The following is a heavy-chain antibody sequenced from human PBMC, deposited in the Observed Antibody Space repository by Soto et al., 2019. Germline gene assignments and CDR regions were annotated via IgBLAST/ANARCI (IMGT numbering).Heavy chain of an antibody. V-gene: IGHV5-51*01. CDR1: GYSFSTYW. J-gene: IGHJ4*02. CDR2: IYPADSDT. CDR3: ARLPHFLWFGAYTSRPYYFTY. D-gene: IGHD3-10*01. Sequence: GESLKISCTGSGYSFSTYWIAWVRQMPGKGLEWMGIIYPADSDTRYSPSFQGQVTISADTSTKTAYLQWSSLKASDTAIYYCARLPHFLWFGAYTSRPYYFTYGARGPRAPVSS.